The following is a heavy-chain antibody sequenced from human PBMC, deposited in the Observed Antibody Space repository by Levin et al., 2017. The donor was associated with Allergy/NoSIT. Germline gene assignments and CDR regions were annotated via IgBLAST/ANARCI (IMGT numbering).Heavy chain of an antibody. D-gene: IGHD2-2*01. CDR2: IYPGDSDT. CDR3: ARRRSTSAISHSFDV. CDR1: GYTFTNNW. V-gene: IGHV5-51*01. J-gene: IGHJ3*01. Sequence: KYGESLKISCKASGYTFTNNWIGWVRQMPGKGLEWMGIIYPGDSDTRYSPSFQGQVTISAAKSIGTSYLQWSSLKASDSGVYYCARRRSTSAISHSFDVWGQGTRVTVTS.